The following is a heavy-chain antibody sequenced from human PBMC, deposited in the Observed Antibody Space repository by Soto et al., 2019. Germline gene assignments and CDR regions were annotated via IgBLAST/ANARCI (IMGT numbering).Heavy chain of an antibody. J-gene: IGHJ4*02. CDR1: GFTFDDYA. V-gene: IGHV3-9*01. Sequence: GGSLRLSCAASGFTFDDYAMHWVRQAPGKGLEWVSGISWNSGSIGYADSVKGRFTISRENAKNSLYLQMNSLRAEDTALYYCAKGYYDILTGYYLFDYWGQGTLVTVSS. CDR2: ISWNSGSI. D-gene: IGHD3-9*01. CDR3: AKGYYDILTGYYLFDY.